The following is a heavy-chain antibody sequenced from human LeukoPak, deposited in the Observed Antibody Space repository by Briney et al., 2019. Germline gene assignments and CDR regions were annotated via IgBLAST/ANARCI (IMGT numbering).Heavy chain of an antibody. Sequence: GGSLRLSCAASGFTFIDYYMRWIRQAPGKGLEWVSYIRSSGSTIYYADSVKGRFTISRDNAKNSLYLQMNSLRAEDTAVYFCARGRGYNAFDIWGQGTMVTVSS. CDR2: IRSSGSTI. J-gene: IGHJ3*02. V-gene: IGHV3-11*04. CDR3: ARGRGYNAFDI. CDR1: GFTFIDYY. D-gene: IGHD5-18*01.